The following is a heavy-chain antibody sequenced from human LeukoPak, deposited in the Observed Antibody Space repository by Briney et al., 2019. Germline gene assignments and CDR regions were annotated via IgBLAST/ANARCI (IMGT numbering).Heavy chain of an antibody. CDR2: IYYTGST. CDR1: GASISGGTYY. J-gene: IGHJ4*02. CDR3: ARRGGSGRAFDS. D-gene: IGHD2-15*01. V-gene: IGHV4-39*01. Sequence: SETLSLTCSVSGASISGGTYYWGWIRQPPGKGLERNGSIYYTGSTYDNPSLKSRVTISADTTKNQFSLKLSSVTAADTAVYYCARRGGSGRAFDSSGQGTLVTVSS.